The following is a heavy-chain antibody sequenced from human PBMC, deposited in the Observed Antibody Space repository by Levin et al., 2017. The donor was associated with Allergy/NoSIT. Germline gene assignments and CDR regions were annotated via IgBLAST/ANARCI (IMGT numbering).Heavy chain of an antibody. CDR3: AKVGALALERRTPFDS. Sequence: GESLKISCAASGFTFSSYGMTWVRQAPGKGLDWVSIISHNAGNTFYADSVKGRFTISRDNSKNTLYLQMNSLRLEDTAVYYCAKVGALALERRTPFDSWGQGTLVTVSS. CDR2: ISHNAGNT. J-gene: IGHJ4*02. CDR1: GFTFSSYG. D-gene: IGHD1-1*01. V-gene: IGHV3-23*01.